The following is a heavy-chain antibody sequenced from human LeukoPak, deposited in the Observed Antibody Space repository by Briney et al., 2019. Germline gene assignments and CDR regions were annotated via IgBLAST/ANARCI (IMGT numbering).Heavy chain of an antibody. CDR2: ISSSSSTI. CDR3: ARDGSSRSLQF. J-gene: IGHJ1*01. CDR1: GFIFSTYS. Sequence: GGSLRLSCAASGFIFSTYSMNWVRQAPGKGLEWVSYISSSSSTIYYADSVKGRFTISRDNAKNSLYLQMNSLRAEDTAVYYCARDGSSRSLQFWGQGTLVTVSS. V-gene: IGHV3-48*01.